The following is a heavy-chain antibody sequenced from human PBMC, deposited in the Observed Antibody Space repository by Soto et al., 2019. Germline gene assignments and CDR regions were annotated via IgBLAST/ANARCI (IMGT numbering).Heavy chain of an antibody. CDR3: AKGVCLRCRTDTNPPQFDP. D-gene: IGHD4-17*01. J-gene: IGHJ5*02. CDR2: ISYDGSNK. V-gene: IGHV3-30*18. CDR1: GFTFSSYG. Sequence: QVQLVESGGGVVQPGRSLRLSCAASGFTFSSYGMHWVRQAPGKGLEWVAVISYDGSNKYYADSVKGRFTISRDNSKNTLYLQMNSLRAEDTAVYYCAKGVCLRCRTDTNPPQFDPWGQGTLVTVSS.